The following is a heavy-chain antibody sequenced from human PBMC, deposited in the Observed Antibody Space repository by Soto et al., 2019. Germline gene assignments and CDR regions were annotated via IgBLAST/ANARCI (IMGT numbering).Heavy chain of an antibody. J-gene: IGHJ6*02. CDR3: ARDTPMFRGVIITDYYGMDV. V-gene: IGHV1-18*01. CDR1: GYTFTSYG. Sequence: GAPVKVSCKASGYTFTSYGISWVRQAPGQGLEGMGWISAYNGNTNYAQKLQGRVTMTTDTSTSTAYMELRSLRSDDTAVYYCARDTPMFRGVIITDYYGMDVWGQGTTVPVSS. D-gene: IGHD3-10*01. CDR2: ISAYNGNT.